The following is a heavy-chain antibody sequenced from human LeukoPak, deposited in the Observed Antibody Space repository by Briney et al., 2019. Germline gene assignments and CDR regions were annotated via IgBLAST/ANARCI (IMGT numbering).Heavy chain of an antibody. J-gene: IGHJ4*02. Sequence: SETLSLTCAVYGGSFSGYYWSWIRQPPGKGLEWIGEINHNGSTNYNPSLKSRVTISVDTSKNQFSLKLSSVTAADTAVYYCARHRGTARFDYWGQGTLVTVSS. D-gene: IGHD3-10*01. V-gene: IGHV4-34*01. CDR2: INHNGST. CDR3: ARHRGTARFDY. CDR1: GGSFSGYY.